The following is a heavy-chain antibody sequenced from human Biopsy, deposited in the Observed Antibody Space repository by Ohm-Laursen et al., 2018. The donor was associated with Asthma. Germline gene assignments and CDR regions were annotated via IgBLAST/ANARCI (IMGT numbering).Heavy chain of an antibody. J-gene: IGHJ4*02. Sequence: SLRLSCAASGFMFRSFGMHWVRQAPGKGLEWVAVISYDENHKFYADSVKGRFTISRDNSMNTLYLHMNSLRVEDTAVYYCARGLDYSGRSGFDYWGQGTLVIVSS. V-gene: IGHV3-30*03. CDR2: ISYDENHK. D-gene: IGHD3-10*01. CDR1: GFMFRSFG. CDR3: ARGLDYSGRSGFDY.